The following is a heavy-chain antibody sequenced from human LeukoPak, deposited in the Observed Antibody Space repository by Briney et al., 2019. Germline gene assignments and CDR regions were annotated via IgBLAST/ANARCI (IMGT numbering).Heavy chain of an antibody. V-gene: IGHV4-38-2*01. D-gene: IGHD4-17*01. CDR2: IYHSGST. Sequence: SETLSLTCAVSGYSISSGYYWGWIRQPPGKGLEWIGGIYHSGSTYYNPSLKSRVTISVGTSKNQFSLKLSSVTAADTAVYYCAREMTTVTTTIDYWGQGTLVTVSS. CDR1: GYSISSGYY. CDR3: AREMTTVTTTIDY. J-gene: IGHJ4*02.